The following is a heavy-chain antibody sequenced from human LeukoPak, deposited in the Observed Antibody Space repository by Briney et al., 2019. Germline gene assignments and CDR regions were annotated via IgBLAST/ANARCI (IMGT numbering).Heavy chain of an antibody. Sequence: GRSLRLSCAASGFTFSSYATHWVRQAPGKGLEWVAVISYDGSNKYYADSVKGRFTISRDNSKNTLYLQMNSLRAEDTAVYYCARDPYFYCSSTSCSRGYFDYWGQGTLVTVSS. CDR1: GFTFSSYA. D-gene: IGHD2-2*01. CDR2: ISYDGSNK. CDR3: ARDPYFYCSSTSCSRGYFDY. V-gene: IGHV3-30*04. J-gene: IGHJ4*02.